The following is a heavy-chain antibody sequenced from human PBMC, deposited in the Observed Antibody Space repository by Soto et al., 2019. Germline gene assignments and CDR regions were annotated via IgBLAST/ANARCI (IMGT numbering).Heavy chain of an antibody. CDR1: GGSISSYY. CDR2: IYYSGGT. D-gene: IGHD3-10*01. J-gene: IGHJ4*02. Sequence: SETLSLTCTVSGGSISSYYWSWIRQPPGKGLDWIGYIYYSGGTNYNPSLKSRVTISVDTSKNQFSLKLSSVTAADTAVYYCARPHYGSGSYSKEYWGQGNLVTVX. V-gene: IGHV4-59*08. CDR3: ARPHYGSGSYSKEY.